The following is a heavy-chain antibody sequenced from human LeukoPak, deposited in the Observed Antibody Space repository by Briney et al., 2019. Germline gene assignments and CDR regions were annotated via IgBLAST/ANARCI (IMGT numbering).Heavy chain of an antibody. CDR1: GYTFTSYY. D-gene: IGHD3-22*01. J-gene: IGHJ4*02. CDR3: ARGKLVVPYYYDSIINFDY. V-gene: IGHV1-46*01. CDR2: INPSGGST. Sequence: GASVKVSCKASGYTFTSYYMHWVRQAPGQGLEWMGIINPSGGSTSYAQKFQGRVTMTRDTSTSTVYMELSSLRSEDTAVYYCARGKLVVPYYYDSIINFDYWGQGTLVTVSS.